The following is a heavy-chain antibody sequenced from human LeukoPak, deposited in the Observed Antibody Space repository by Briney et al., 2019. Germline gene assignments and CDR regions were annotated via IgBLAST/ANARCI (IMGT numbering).Heavy chain of an antibody. V-gene: IGHV4-59*12. CDR1: GDSLGIYK. J-gene: IGHJ6*03. CDR2: IYYSGST. CDR3: ARCIAAAGYLFYYYYYYYMDV. D-gene: IGHD6-13*01. Sequence: SETLSLTCSVSGDSLGIYKWSWIRQPPGKGLEWIGSIYYSGSTYYNPSLKSRVTISVDTSKNQFSLKLSSVTAADTAVYYCARCIAAAGYLFYYYYYYYMDVWGKGTTVTVSS.